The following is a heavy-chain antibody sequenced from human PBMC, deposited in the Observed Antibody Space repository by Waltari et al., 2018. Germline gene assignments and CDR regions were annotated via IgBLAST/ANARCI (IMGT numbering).Heavy chain of an antibody. CDR2: INHSGST. V-gene: IGHV4-34*01. D-gene: IGHD4-17*01. CDR1: GGSFSGYY. CDR3: ARAPWRILRQPALFDY. Sequence: QVQLQQWGAGLLKPSETLSLTCAVYGGSFSGYYWSWIRQPPGKGLEWIGEINHSGSTNYNPALRSRVTISVDTSKNQFSRKLSSVTAADTAVYYCARAPWRILRQPALFDYWGQGTLVTVSS. J-gene: IGHJ4*02.